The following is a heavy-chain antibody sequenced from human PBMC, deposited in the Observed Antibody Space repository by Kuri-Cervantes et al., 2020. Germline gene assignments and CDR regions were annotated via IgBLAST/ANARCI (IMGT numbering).Heavy chain of an antibody. CDR1: GYTFTSYY. V-gene: IGHV1-46*01. CDR3: ARWWFGELLSARGTTIHYYCMDV. J-gene: IGHJ6*02. CDR2: INPSGGST. Sequence: ASVKVSCKASGYTFTSYYMHWVRQAPGQGLEWMGIINPSGGSTSYAQKFQGRVTMTRDTSTSTVYMELSSLRSEDTAVYYCARWWFGELLSARGTTIHYYCMDVWGQGTTVTVSS. D-gene: IGHD3-10*01.